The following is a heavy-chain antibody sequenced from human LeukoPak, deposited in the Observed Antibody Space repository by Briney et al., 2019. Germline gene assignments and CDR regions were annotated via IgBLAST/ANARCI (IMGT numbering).Heavy chain of an antibody. J-gene: IGHJ3*02. Sequence: PSETLSLTCAVYGGSFSGYYWSWIRQPPGKGLEWIGEINHRRSTNYNPSLKSRVTISVDTSKNQFSLKLSSVTAADTAVYYCARLSAAPGVWAFDIWGQGTMATISS. D-gene: IGHD6-13*01. CDR3: ARLSAAPGVWAFDI. CDR1: GGSFSGYY. V-gene: IGHV4-34*01. CDR2: INHRRST.